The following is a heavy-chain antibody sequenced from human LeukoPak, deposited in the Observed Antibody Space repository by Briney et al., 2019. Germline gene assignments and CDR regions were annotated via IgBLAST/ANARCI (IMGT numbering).Heavy chain of an antibody. V-gene: IGHV3-7*01. Sequence: GGSLRLSCAASGFTFSSYWMSWVRQAPGKGLEWVANIKQDGSEKYYVDSVKGRFTISRDNAKNSLYLQMNSLRAEDTAVYYCARRGSYPREGIDYWGQGTLVTVSS. J-gene: IGHJ4*02. CDR3: ARRGSYPREGIDY. CDR2: IKQDGSEK. D-gene: IGHD1-26*01. CDR1: GFTFSSYW.